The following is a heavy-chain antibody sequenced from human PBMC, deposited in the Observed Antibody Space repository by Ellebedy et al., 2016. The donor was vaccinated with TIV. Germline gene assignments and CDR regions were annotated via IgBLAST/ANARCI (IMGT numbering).Heavy chain of an antibody. V-gene: IGHV3-48*04. CDR1: GFIFSTYS. Sequence: GESLKISCVASGFIFSTYSMNWVRQTPGKGLEGVAYIGRSSATTYYADSVKGRFTITRDNALNSVYLQMDSLRVEDTAVYYCATGGEDGRFGEGDSWGQGTLVTVSS. CDR2: IGRSSATT. J-gene: IGHJ4*02. D-gene: IGHD3-10*01. CDR3: ATGGEDGRFGEGDS.